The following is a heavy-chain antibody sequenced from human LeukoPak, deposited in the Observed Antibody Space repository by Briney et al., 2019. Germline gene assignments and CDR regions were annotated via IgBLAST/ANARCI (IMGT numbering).Heavy chain of an antibody. J-gene: IGHJ1*01. CDR2: INQSGST. CDR3: ARAGTAEYFQH. CDR1: GGSFSGYY. V-gene: IGHV4-34*01. Sequence: SETLSLTCAVYGGSFSGYYWSWIRQPPGKGLEWIGEINQSGSTKYNPSLKSRVTISADTSKNQFSLKLSSVTAADTAVYYCARAGTAEYFQHWGQGTLVTVSS. D-gene: IGHD6-13*01.